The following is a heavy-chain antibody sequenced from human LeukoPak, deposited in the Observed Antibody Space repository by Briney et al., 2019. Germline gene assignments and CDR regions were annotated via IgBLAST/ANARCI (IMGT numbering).Heavy chain of an antibody. D-gene: IGHD4-23*01. J-gene: IGHJ4*02. Sequence: SETLSLTSTAAGGSSSTYYWSWIRQVPGQGLDWIGSFYYTGSTNYNPSLRSRVTISLDTSKNQISLRLSSVTAADTAVYYCARGGNALDYWGQGTLATVSS. CDR3: ARGGNALDY. V-gene: IGHV4-59*01. CDR1: GGSSSTYY. CDR2: FYYTGST.